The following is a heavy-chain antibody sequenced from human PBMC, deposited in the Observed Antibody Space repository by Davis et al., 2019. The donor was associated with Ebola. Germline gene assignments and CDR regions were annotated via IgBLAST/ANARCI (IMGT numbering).Heavy chain of an antibody. V-gene: IGHV3-7*01. CDR2: IKQDGSEK. J-gene: IGHJ4*02. Sequence: GGSLRLSCAASGSTSTTYWMSWVRQASGKGLEWVANIKQDGSEKYYVDSVKGRFTISSHNAKNSLYLQMNRLRAEDTAVYDCASDIGGVDVSHFDYWGQGTLVTVSS. CDR3: ASDIGGVDVSHFDY. CDR1: GSTSTTYW. D-gene: IGHD1-26*01.